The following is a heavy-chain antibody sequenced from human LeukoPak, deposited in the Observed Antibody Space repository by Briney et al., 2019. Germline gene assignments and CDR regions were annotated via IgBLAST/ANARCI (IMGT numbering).Heavy chain of an antibody. CDR1: GDSICRYY. D-gene: IGHD2-2*02. CDR2: IYTSGST. V-gene: IGHV4-4*07. CDR3: ARTGFEYCSSTGCYRVGATDPNLYYYYYMDV. J-gene: IGHJ6*03. Sequence: PSETLSLTCTVSGDSICRYYWSWIRQPAGKGLEWIGRIYTSGSTNYNPSPKSRVTMSVDTSKNQFSLKLSSVTAADTAVYYCARTGFEYCSSTGCYRVGATDPNLYYYYYMDVWGKGTTVTVSS.